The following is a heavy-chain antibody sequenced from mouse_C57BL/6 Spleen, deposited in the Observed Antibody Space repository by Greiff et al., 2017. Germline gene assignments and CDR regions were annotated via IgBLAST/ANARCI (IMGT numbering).Heavy chain of an antibody. J-gene: IGHJ2*01. Sequence: EVQLQQSGPELVKPGASVKISCKASGYTFTDYYMNWVKQSHGKSLEWIGDINPNNGGTSYNQKFKGKATLTVDKSSSTAYMELRSLTSEDSAVYYCARSLYSTLDYWGQGTTLTVSS. CDR2: INPNNGGT. V-gene: IGHV1-26*01. CDR1: GYTFTDYY. D-gene: IGHD2-5*01. CDR3: ARSLYSTLDY.